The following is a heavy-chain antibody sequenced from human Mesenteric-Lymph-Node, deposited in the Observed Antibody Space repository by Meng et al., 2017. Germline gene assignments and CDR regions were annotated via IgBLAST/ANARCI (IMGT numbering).Heavy chain of an antibody. CDR1: GYSFTSYG. CDR2: ISGNTGNP. Sequence: ASVKVSCKVSGYSFTSYGIAWVRQAPGQGLEWMGWISGNTGNPGYAPRFQGRHTMTTDTSTDTAYLEVRSLTSEDTAVYYCARDGIGDRPSYYYGMDVWGQGTAVTVSS. V-gene: IGHV1-18*01. CDR3: ARDGIGDRPSYYYGMDV. D-gene: IGHD3-16*01. J-gene: IGHJ6*02.